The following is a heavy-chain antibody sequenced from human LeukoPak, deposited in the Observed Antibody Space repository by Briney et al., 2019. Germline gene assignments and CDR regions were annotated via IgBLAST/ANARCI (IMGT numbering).Heavy chain of an antibody. D-gene: IGHD5-12*01. J-gene: IGHJ4*02. V-gene: IGHV4-59*08. CDR2: ISYSGST. Sequence: SETLSLTCTVSGGSISGYYWTWIRQPPGKGLEWIGYISYSGSTRSHPSLKSRVTISLDMSKSQFSLKLTSVTAADTAVYYCVRGYSGYPYYLDYWGQGTLVTVSS. CDR3: VRGYSGYPYYLDY. CDR1: GGSISGYY.